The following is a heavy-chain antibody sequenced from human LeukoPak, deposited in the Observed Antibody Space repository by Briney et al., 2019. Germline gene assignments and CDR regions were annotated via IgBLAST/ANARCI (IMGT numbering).Heavy chain of an antibody. CDR3: ARQAQDYDFWSGYLGAGYYYYYMDV. CDR1: GYSFTSYW. D-gene: IGHD3-3*01. Sequence: GESQKISCKGSGYSFTSYWIGSVRQMPGKGLEWMGIIYPGDSDTRYSPSFQGQVTISADKSISTAYLQWSSLKASDTAMYYCARQAQDYDFWSGYLGAGYYYYYMDVWGKGTTVTVSS. CDR2: IYPGDSDT. J-gene: IGHJ6*03. V-gene: IGHV5-51*01.